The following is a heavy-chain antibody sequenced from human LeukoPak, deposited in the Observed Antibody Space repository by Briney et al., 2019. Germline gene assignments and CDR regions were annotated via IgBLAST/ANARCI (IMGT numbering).Heavy chain of an antibody. J-gene: IGHJ5*02. Sequence: GGSLRLSCAASGFTFSEFPMIWVRQAPGKGLEWVAFIRYDGSNKSYADSVKGRFTISRDNSKNTLYLQMNSLRAEDTAVYYCARARKSGGITMIRGVKDRGWFDPWGQGTLVTVSS. CDR2: IRYDGSNK. D-gene: IGHD3-10*01. V-gene: IGHV3-30*02. CDR1: GFTFSEFP. CDR3: ARARKSGGITMIRGVKDRGWFDP.